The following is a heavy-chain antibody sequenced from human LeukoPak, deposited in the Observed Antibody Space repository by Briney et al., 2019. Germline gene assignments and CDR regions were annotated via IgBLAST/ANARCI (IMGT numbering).Heavy chain of an antibody. CDR1: GYTFTGYY. Sequence: GASVKVSCKASGYTFTGYYMHWVRQAPGQGLEWMGRINPNSGGTNYAQKFQGRVTMTRDTSISTAYMELSRLRSDDTAVYYCARFLTLGYYDGGGYDYWGQGTLVTVSS. CDR2: INPNSGGT. J-gene: IGHJ4*02. V-gene: IGHV1-2*06. CDR3: ARFLTLGYYDGGGYDY. D-gene: IGHD3-22*01.